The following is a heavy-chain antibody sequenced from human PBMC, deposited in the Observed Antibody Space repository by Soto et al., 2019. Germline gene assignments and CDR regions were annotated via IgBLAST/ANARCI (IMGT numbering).Heavy chain of an antibody. D-gene: IGHD6-13*01. V-gene: IGHV3-15*01. Sequence: GGSLRLSCAASGFTFSNAWMSWVRQAPGKGLEWVGRIKSKTDGGTTDYDAPVKGRFTISRDDSKNTLYLQMNSLKTEDTAVYYCTTEGLYSSSWYYYYGMDVWGQGTTVTVSS. CDR2: IKSKTDGGTT. CDR1: GFTFSNAW. J-gene: IGHJ6*02. CDR3: TTEGLYSSSWYYYYGMDV.